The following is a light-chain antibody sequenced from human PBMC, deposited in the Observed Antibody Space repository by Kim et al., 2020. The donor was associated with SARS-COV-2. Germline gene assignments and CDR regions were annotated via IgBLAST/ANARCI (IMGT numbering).Light chain of an antibody. CDR2: GAS. CDR3: QQYGSSPFT. V-gene: IGKV3-20*01. CDR1: QSISSRY. J-gene: IGKJ2*01. Sequence: EIVLTQSPGTLSLSPGERATLSCRASQSISSRYFAWYQQKPGQAPRLLIDGASSRATGIPDRFSGSGSGTDFTLTISRLEPEDFAVYYCQQYGSSPFTFGQGTKLEI.